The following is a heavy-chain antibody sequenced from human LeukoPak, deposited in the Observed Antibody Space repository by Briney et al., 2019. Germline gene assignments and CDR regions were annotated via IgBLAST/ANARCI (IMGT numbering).Heavy chain of an antibody. V-gene: IGHV4-59*01. J-gene: IGHJ5*02. CDR2: IYYSGSP. D-gene: IGHD6-6*01. Sequence: SETLSLTCAVSRGSISSYYWSWIRQPPGKGLKWIGYIYYSGSPNYNPSLRSRVTISVDTSKNQFSLKLSSVTAADTAIYYCARGLTSYSRSSYWFDPWGQGTLVTVSS. CDR3: ARGLTSYSRSSYWFDP. CDR1: RGSISSYY.